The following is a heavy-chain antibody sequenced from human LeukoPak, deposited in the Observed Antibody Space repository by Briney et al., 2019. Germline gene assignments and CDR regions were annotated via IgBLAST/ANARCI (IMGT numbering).Heavy chain of an antibody. CDR1: GFTFSSYA. CDR3: AKEAYSRSWYDHKYYYGMDV. V-gene: IGHV3-23*01. J-gene: IGHJ6*04. D-gene: IGHD6-13*01. CDR2: ISDTAGST. Sequence: GGSLRLSCAASGFTFSSYAMSWVRQAPGKGLEWVSGISDTAGSTYYADSVKGRFTISRHNSKQTLSLQMNSLTAEDTAIYYCAKEAYSRSWYDHKYYYGMDVWGEGTTVIVSS.